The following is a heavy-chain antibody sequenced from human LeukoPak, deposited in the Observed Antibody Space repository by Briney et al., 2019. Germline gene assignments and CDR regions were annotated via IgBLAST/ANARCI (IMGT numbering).Heavy chain of an antibody. J-gene: IGHJ4*02. CDR3: ARAAHGGYGYVDY. D-gene: IGHD5-12*01. CDR2: ISSSSSYI. Sequence: GGSLRLSCAASGFTFSSYSMNWVRQAQGKGLEWVSSISSSSSYIYYADSVKGRFTISRDNAKNSLYLQMNSLRAEDTAVYYCARAAHGGYGYVDYWGQGTLVTVSS. V-gene: IGHV3-21*01. CDR1: GFTFSSYS.